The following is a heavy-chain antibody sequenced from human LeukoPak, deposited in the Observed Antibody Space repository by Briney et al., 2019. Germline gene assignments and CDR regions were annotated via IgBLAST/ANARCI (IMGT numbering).Heavy chain of an antibody. D-gene: IGHD6-19*01. V-gene: IGHV3-23*01. Sequence: GGSLRLSCAVSGFTFSYYAMGWVRQAPGKGLEWVSTIRDSGAYGFYADSVKGRFTISRDNSNNLVYLQMNNLRAEDTAEYYCAKRARYNSARATDFDSWGQGTQVTASS. CDR2: IRDSGAYG. CDR1: GFTFSYYA. CDR3: AKRARYNSARATDFDS. J-gene: IGHJ4*02.